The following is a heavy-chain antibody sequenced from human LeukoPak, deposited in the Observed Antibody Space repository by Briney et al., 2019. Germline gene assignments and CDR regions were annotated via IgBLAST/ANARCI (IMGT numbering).Heavy chain of an antibody. Sequence: GASVKGSCKASGYTFTNYYMHWVRQAPGQGLEWMGIVNPSGGSTNYAQKFQDRITMTSDTSTTTVYMELSSLRSEDTAVYYCATIEAAGSSFDYWGQGTLVTVSS. D-gene: IGHD6-13*01. CDR2: VNPSGGST. J-gene: IGHJ4*02. CDR1: GYTFTNYY. V-gene: IGHV1-46*01. CDR3: ATIEAAGSSFDY.